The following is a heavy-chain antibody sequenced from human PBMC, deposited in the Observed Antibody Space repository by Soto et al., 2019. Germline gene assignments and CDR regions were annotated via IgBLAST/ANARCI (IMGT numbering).Heavy chain of an antibody. Sequence: QITLKESGPTLVKPTQTLTLTCTFSGFSLNTRGVGVGWIRQPPGKALEWLALISWDGEKRYRPSLKSRLTITKDTSESQVVLTMTNMDPVDTATHSCARRRGDLLTGPYYFDSWGQGTLVTVSS. CDR2: ISWDGEK. CDR1: GFSLNTRGVG. V-gene: IGHV2-5*02. CDR3: ARRRGDLLTGPYYFDS. J-gene: IGHJ4*02. D-gene: IGHD3-9*01.